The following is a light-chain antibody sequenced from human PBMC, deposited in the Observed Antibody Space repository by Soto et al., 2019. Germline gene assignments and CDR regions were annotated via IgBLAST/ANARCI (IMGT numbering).Light chain of an antibody. Sequence: EIVLTQSPGTLSLSPGERATLSCRASQSVSSSFLAWYQQKPGQAPRLLIYGASSRATDIPDRFSGSGSGTDFTLTISRLETEDFAVYYCQQYDRSPQTFGQGTKVEIK. CDR3: QQYDRSPQT. J-gene: IGKJ1*01. V-gene: IGKV3-20*01. CDR1: QSVSSSF. CDR2: GAS.